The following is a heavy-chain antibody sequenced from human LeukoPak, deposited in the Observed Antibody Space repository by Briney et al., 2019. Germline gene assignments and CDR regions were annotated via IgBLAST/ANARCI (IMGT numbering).Heavy chain of an antibody. V-gene: IGHV4-34*01. D-gene: IGHD2-2*01. CDR1: GGSFSGYY. Sequence: PSETLSLTCAVYGGSFSGYYWSWIRQPPGKGLEWIGEINHSGSTNYNPSLKSRVTISVDTSKNQFSLKLSSVTAADTAVYYCARGRVVPAAKGPPFIDYWGQGTLVTVSS. CDR2: INHSGST. CDR3: ARGRVVPAAKGPPFIDY. J-gene: IGHJ4*02.